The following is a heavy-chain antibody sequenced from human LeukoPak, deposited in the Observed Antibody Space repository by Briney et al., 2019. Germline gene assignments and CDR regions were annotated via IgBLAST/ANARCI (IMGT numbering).Heavy chain of an antibody. CDR2: INHSGST. V-gene: IGHV4-34*01. D-gene: IGHD1-26*01. Sequence: PSETLSLTCAVYGGSFSGYYWGWIRQPPGKGLEWIGEINHSGSTNYNPSLKSRVTISVDASKNQFSLKLSSVTAADTAVYYCASSELGVWFDPWGQGTLVTVSS. J-gene: IGHJ5*02. CDR3: ASSELGVWFDP. CDR1: GGSFSGYY.